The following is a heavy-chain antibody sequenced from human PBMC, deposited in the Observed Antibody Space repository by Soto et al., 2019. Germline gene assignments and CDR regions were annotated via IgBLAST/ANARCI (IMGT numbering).Heavy chain of an antibody. Sequence: QVQLQQWGAGLLKPSETLSLTCAVYGGSFSGYYWSWIRQPPGKGLEWIGEINHSGSTNYSPSLKIRVTISVDTSKIQFPLKLSSVTAADTAVYYCARLRSGHPPNDYWGQGTLVTVSS. V-gene: IGHV4-34*01. CDR3: ARLRSGHPPNDY. J-gene: IGHJ4*02. D-gene: IGHD6-25*01. CDR1: GGSFSGYY. CDR2: INHSGST.